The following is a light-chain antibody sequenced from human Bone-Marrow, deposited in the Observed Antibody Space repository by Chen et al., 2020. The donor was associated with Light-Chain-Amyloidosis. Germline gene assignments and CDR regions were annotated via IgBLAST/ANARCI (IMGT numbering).Light chain of an antibody. Sequence: IVSTQSPLFLPVTPGVPASISRRSSQSLLHSNGYNDLDWYLQKPGQSPQFLIDLGSNRSSGVPDRFSGSGSGTDFTLKISRVEAEDVGVYYCMQALQTLGWTFGQGTKVEIK. V-gene: IGKV2-28*01. CDR2: LGS. CDR1: QSLLHSNGYND. CDR3: MQALQTLGWT. J-gene: IGKJ1*01.